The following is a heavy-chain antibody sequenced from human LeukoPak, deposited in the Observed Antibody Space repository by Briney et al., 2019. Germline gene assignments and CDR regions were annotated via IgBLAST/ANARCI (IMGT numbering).Heavy chain of an antibody. J-gene: IGHJ6*02. CDR3: ARGYYYGMDV. Sequence: PGGSLRLSCAASGFTFSTHWMSWVRQAPGKGLEWVANIKQDGSEKYYVDSVKGRFIISRDNAKNSLYLQMNSLRAEDTAVYYCARGYYYGMDVWGQGTTVTVSS. CDR1: GFTFSTHW. CDR2: IKQDGSEK. V-gene: IGHV3-7*02.